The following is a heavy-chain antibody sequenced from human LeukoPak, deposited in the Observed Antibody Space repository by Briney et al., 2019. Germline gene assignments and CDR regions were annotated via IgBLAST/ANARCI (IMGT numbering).Heavy chain of an antibody. CDR1: GGTFSSYA. CDR2: INPNSGGT. Sequence: ASVKVSCKASGGTFSSYAISWVRQAPGQGLEWMGWINPNSGGTKYAQKFQGRVTMTRDTSISTAYMEVTRLRSDDTAVYYCARVHYHGSGDQVYYYGMDVWGQGTTVTVS. CDR3: ARVHYHGSGDQVYYYGMDV. J-gene: IGHJ6*02. D-gene: IGHD3-10*01. V-gene: IGHV1-2*02.